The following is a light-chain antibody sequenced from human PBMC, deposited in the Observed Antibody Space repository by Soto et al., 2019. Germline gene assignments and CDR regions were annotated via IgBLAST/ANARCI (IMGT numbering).Light chain of an antibody. J-gene: IGKJ4*01. V-gene: IGKV3-11*01. CDR1: QSVNNF. CDR2: DAS. Sequence: EVVLTQSPATLSLSPGDRATLSCRASQSVNNFLAWYQQKPGQTPRLLIYDASKRATGIPGRFSGNGSGTDFTLTISSLEPEDFAVYYCQQRSNWPPALSFGGGTKVEI. CDR3: QQRSNWPPALS.